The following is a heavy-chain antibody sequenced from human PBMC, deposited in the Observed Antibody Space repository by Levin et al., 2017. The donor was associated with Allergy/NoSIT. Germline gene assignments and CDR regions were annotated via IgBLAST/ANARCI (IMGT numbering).Heavy chain of an antibody. Sequence: SETLSLTCAVYGGSFSGYYWSWIRQPPGKGLEWIGEINHSGSTNYNPSLKSRVTISVETSKNQFSLKLSSVTAADTAVYYCARGPLLLWFGELLYSPFDYWGQGTLVTVSS. V-gene: IGHV4-34*01. D-gene: IGHD3-10*01. CDR1: GGSFSGYY. CDR2: INHSGST. CDR3: ARGPLLLWFGELLYSPFDY. J-gene: IGHJ4*02.